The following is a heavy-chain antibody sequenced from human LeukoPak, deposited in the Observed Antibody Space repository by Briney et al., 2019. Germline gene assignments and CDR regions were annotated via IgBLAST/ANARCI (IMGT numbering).Heavy chain of an antibody. CDR1: GFTFSSYG. CDR3: AKGEHYYDSSGPSHWYFDL. J-gene: IGHJ2*01. V-gene: IGHV3-30*18. CDR2: IWYGGSNK. D-gene: IGHD3-22*01. Sequence: GRSLRLSCAASGFTFSSYGMHWVRQAPGKGLEWVAVIWYGGSNKYYADSVKGRFTISRDNSKNTLYLQMNSLRAEDTAVYYCAKGEHYYDSSGPSHWYFDLWGRGTLVTVSS.